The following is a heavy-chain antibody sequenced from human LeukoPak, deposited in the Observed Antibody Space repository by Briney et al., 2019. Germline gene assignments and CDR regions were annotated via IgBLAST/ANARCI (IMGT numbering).Heavy chain of an antibody. J-gene: IGHJ4*02. CDR1: RFTFSSYG. CDR3: AKEGNSAFFDY. V-gene: IGHV3-30*02. Sequence: PGGSLRLSCAASRFTFSSYGMHWVRQAPGKGLEWVAVIWYGGSNKYYADSVKGRFTISRDNSKNTLYLQMNSLRAEDTAVYYCAKEGNSAFFDYWGQGTLVTVSS. D-gene: IGHD4-23*01. CDR2: IWYGGSNK.